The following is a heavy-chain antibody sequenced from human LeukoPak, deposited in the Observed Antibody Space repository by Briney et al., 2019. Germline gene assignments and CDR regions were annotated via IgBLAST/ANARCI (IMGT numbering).Heavy chain of an antibody. V-gene: IGHV1-2*02. J-gene: IGHJ4*02. D-gene: IGHD5-18*01. CDR1: GYTFTCYY. Sequence: EASVKVSCKASGYTFTCYYMHWVRQAPGQGLEWMGWINPNSGGTNYAQKFHGRVTMTRDTSISTAYMELSRLRSDDPAASYYSRGYSYGYQPPLGYGGQGPLVTVS. CDR3: SRGYSYGYQPPLGY. CDR2: INPNSGGT.